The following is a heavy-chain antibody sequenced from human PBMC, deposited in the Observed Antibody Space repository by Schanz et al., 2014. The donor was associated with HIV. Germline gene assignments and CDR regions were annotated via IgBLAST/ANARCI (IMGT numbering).Heavy chain of an antibody. CDR2: ISHNGNND. J-gene: IGHJ6*02. D-gene: IGHD3-22*01. Sequence: VQLLESGGGLEQPGGSLRLSCAASGFTFSTNDMHWVRQVPGKGLEWVAVISHNGNNDYYADSVKGRFTISRDNSKNTLYLAIKSLRAEDAAVYYCAKDRNYYESKYRGKGNYYYYYGMDVWGQGTTVTVSS. V-gene: IGHV3-30*18. CDR3: AKDRNYYESKYRGKGNYYYYYGMDV. CDR1: GFTFSTND.